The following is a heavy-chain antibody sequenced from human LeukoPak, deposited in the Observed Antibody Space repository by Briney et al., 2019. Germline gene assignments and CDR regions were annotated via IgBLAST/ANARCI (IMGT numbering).Heavy chain of an antibody. CDR3: AGAKYSSSWSDY. J-gene: IGHJ4*02. V-gene: IGHV4-59*01. D-gene: IGHD6-13*01. Sequence: PSQTLSLTCTVSGGSISSYYWNWIRQPPGKGLEWIGYIYYSGSTNYNPSLKSRVTISVDTSKNQFSLKLSSVTAADTAVYYCAGAKYSSSWSDYWGQGTLVTVSS. CDR1: GGSISSYY. CDR2: IYYSGST.